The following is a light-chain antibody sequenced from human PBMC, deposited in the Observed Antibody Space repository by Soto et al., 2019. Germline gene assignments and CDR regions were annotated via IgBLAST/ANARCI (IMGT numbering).Light chain of an antibody. CDR3: QQYNSYPRT. Sequence: DLQMTQSPSTLSASVGDRVTITCRASQSISYWLAWYQQKPGKAPNLLIYKASSLESGVPSRFSGSGFGTEFTLTISSLQPDDFATYFCQQYNSYPRTFGQGTKVEVK. CDR1: QSISYW. J-gene: IGKJ1*01. CDR2: KAS. V-gene: IGKV1-5*03.